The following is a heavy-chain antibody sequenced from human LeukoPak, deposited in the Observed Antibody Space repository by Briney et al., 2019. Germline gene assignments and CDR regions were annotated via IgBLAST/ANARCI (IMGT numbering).Heavy chain of an antibody. V-gene: IGHV4-30-4*08. CDR1: GGSISSSSYY. D-gene: IGHD2-2*01. CDR3: ARASRGVVPAARRVNWFDP. J-gene: IGHJ5*02. Sequence: SETLSLTCTVSGGSISSSSYYWSWIRQPPGKGLEWIGYIYYSGSTYYNPSLKSRVTISVDTSKNQFSLKLSSVTAADTAVYYCARASRGVVPAARRVNWFDPWGQGTLVTVSS. CDR2: IYYSGST.